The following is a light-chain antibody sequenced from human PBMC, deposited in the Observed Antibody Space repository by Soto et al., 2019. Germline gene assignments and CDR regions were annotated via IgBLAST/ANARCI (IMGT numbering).Light chain of an antibody. CDR1: QDIRNY. CDR3: QQLDSYPRT. J-gene: IGKJ1*01. V-gene: IGKV1-9*01. Sequence: PSFLSTSVGDIVTITYRASQDIRNYLAWYQQKPGKAPKVLIYAASTLLSGVPSRFSGSGSGTEFSLTISSLQPEDFATYYCQQLDSYPRTFGQGTKVDIK. CDR2: AAS.